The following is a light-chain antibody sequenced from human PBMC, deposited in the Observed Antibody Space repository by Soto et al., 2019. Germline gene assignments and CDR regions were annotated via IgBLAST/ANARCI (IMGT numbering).Light chain of an antibody. V-gene: IGKV3-20*01. CDR3: QQYASSPET. CDR1: QSLTTRY. J-gene: IGKJ1*01. CDR2: GAS. Sequence: EIVFMQSPGTLSLSPGESATLSCRAGQSLTTRYLAWYQHIPGQAPRLLIYGASSRATGTPDRFSGSGSGTDFTLTISGLEPEDFAVYYCQQYASSPETFGQGTKVDIK.